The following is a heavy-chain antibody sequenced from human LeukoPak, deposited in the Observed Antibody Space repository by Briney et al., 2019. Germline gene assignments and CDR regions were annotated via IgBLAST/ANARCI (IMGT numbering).Heavy chain of an antibody. CDR2: IRYDGSNK. V-gene: IGHV3-30*02. Sequence: GGSLRLSCAASGFAFSSYGMHWVRQAPGKGLEWVAFIRYDGSNKYYADSVKGRFTISRDNSKNTLYLQMDSLSAEDTAVYYCASPPGPFAEYFQHWGQGTLVTVSS. CDR1: GFAFSSYG. CDR3: ASPPGPFAEYFQH. J-gene: IGHJ1*01.